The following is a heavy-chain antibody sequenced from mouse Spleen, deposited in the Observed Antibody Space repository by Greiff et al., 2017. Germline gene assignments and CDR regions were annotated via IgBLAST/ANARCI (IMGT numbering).Heavy chain of an antibody. Sequence: QVTLKECGPGILQTSQTLSLTCSFSGFSLSTSGMGVSWIRQPSGKGLEWLAHIYWDDDKRYNPSLKSRLTISKDTSRNQVFLKITSVDTADTATYYCARRGYDWYFDVWGAGTTVTVSS. CDR3: ARRGYDWYFDV. CDR1: GFSLSTSGMG. J-gene: IGHJ1*01. V-gene: IGHV8-12*01. CDR2: IYWDDDK. D-gene: IGHD1-1*01.